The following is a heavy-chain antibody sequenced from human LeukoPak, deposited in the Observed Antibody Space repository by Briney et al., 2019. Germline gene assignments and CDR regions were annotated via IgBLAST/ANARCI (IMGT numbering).Heavy chain of an antibody. CDR3: ARSIGAAGYMDV. D-gene: IGHD6-13*01. CDR2: INTNTGNP. V-gene: IGHV7-4-1*02. J-gene: IGHJ6*03. Sequence: ASVKVSCKVSGYTLTELSVHWVRQAPGKGLEWMGWINTNTGNPTYAQGFTGRFVFSLDTSVSTAYLQISSLKAEDTAVYYCARSIGAAGYMDVWGKGTTVTVSS. CDR1: GYTLTELS.